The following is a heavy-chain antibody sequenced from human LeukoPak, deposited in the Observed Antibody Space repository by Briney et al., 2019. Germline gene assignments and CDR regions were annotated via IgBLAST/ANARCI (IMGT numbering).Heavy chain of an antibody. D-gene: IGHD5-18*01. CDR1: GFTFSSYS. CDR3: ASDRIQLWLRIPFDY. CDR2: ISSSSSYI. J-gene: IGHJ4*02. V-gene: IGHV3-21*01. Sequence: GGSLRLSCAASGFTFSSYSMNWVRQAPGKGLEWVSSISSSSSYIYYADSVKGRFTISRDNAKNSLYLQMNSLRAEDTAVYYCASDRIQLWLRIPFDYWGQGTLVTVSS.